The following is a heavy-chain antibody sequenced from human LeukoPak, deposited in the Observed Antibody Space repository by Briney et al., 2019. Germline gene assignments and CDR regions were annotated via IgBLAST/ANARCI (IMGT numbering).Heavy chain of an antibody. V-gene: IGHV1-18*01. CDR3: ATNLSWEDGSGSPYYYYYYMDV. J-gene: IGHJ6*03. Sequence: GASVKVCCKASGYTFTSYGISWVRQAPGQGLEWMGWISAYNGNTNYAQKLQGRVTMTTDTSTSTAYMELRSLRSDDTAVYYCATNLSWEDGSGSPYYYYYYMDVWGKGTTVTVSS. D-gene: IGHD3-10*01. CDR2: ISAYNGNT. CDR1: GYTFTSYG.